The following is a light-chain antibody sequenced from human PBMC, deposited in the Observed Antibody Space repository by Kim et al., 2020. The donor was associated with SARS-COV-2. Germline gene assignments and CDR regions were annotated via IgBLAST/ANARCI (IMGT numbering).Light chain of an antibody. V-gene: IGKV3-15*01. Sequence: VSPGERATLSCRASQSVSSDLAWYQHKPGQAPRLLVYGASTRATGIPVRFSGSGSGTEFTLTISSLQSEDFAVYYCHQFKKWPLTFGGGTKVDIK. J-gene: IGKJ4*01. CDR1: QSVSSD. CDR3: HQFKKWPLT. CDR2: GAS.